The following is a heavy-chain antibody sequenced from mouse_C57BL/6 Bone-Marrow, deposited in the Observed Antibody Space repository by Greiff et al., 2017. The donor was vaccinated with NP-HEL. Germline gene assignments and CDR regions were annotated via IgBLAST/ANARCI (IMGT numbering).Heavy chain of an antibody. D-gene: IGHD1-1*01. J-gene: IGHJ1*03. CDR3: ARESYGSSSRYWYFDV. CDR1: GYTFTSYW. CDR2: IDPISGGT. Sequence: VQLQQPGAELVKPGASVKLSCKASGYTFTSYWMHWVKQRPGRGLEWIGRIDPISGGTKYNEKFKSKATLTVDKPSSTAYMQLSSLTSEDSAVYYCARESYGSSSRYWYFDVWGTGTTVTVSS. V-gene: IGHV1-72*01.